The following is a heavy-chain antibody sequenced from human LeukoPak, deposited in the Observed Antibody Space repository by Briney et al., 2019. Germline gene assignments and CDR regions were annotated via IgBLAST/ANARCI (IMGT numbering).Heavy chain of an antibody. CDR2: ISSTGSTI. J-gene: IGHJ6*02. CDR3: ARDSSVNYDNSGYYNSYFYGMDV. CDR1: GFTFSSYS. Sequence: GGSLRLSCVDSGFTFSSYSMNWVRQAPGKGLEWVSYISSTGSTIYYADSVKGRFTISRDNAKNSLYLQMNSLRDEDTAVFYCARDSSVNYDNSGYYNSYFYGMDVWGQGTTVTVSS. V-gene: IGHV3-48*02. D-gene: IGHD3-22*01.